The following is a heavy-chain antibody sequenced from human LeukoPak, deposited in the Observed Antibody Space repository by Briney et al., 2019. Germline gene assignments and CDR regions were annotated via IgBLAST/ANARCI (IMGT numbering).Heavy chain of an antibody. CDR1: GFTFSSYW. V-gene: IGHV3-7*01. D-gene: IGHD2-2*01. CDR2: IKQDGSEK. Sequence: GGSLRLSCAASGFTFSSYWMSWVRQAPGKGLEWVANIKQDGSEKYYVDSVKGRFTISRDNAKNSLYLQMNSLRAEDTAVYYCAREGIVVVPATMGATWYYYYMDVWGKGTTVTVSS. CDR3: AREGIVVVPATMGATWYYYYMDV. J-gene: IGHJ6*03.